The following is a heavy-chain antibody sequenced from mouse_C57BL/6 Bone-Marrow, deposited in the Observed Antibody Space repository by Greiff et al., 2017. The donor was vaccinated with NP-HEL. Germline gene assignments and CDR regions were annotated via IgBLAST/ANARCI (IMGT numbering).Heavy chain of an antibody. V-gene: IGHV1-54*01. CDR2: INPGSGGT. J-gene: IGHJ2*01. CDR3: ARGVHYYGISWFAY. D-gene: IGHD1-2*01. Sequence: QVQLQQSGAELVRPGTSVKVSCKASGYAFTNYLIEWVKQRPGQGLEWIGVINPGSGGTNYNEKFKGKATLTADKSSSTAYMHLSSLTSEDSAVDFCARGVHYYGISWFAYWGQGTTLTVSS. CDR1: GYAFTNYL.